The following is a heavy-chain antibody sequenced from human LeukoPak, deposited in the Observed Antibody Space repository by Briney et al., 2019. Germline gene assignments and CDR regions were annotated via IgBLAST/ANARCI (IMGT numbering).Heavy chain of an antibody. Sequence: PGGSLRLSRTGPGFTFSDYWMNWVRQSPEKGLEGVANIDQNGSENHFGDSVKGRFTISRDNAKKSVFLEMNSLRVEDTAVYYCGRGTNDYPGTDYWGQGTLVTVSS. J-gene: IGHJ4*02. V-gene: IGHV3-7*01. CDR3: GRGTNDYPGTDY. CDR2: IDQNGSEN. D-gene: IGHD5-12*01. CDR1: GFTFSDYW.